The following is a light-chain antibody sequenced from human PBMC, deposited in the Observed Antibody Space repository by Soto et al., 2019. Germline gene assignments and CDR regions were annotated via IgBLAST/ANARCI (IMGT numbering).Light chain of an antibody. CDR2: EAT. Sequence: QSALTQPASVSGSPGQSITISCTGTSSDIGRYNLVSWYQQHPGKPPKLMIYEATKRPSGVSNRFSGSKSGNTASLTIAGLHAEDEADYYCSLYASTNTFMFGGGTKVTVL. CDR3: SLYASTNTFM. CDR1: SSDIGRYNL. J-gene: IGLJ3*02. V-gene: IGLV2-23*02.